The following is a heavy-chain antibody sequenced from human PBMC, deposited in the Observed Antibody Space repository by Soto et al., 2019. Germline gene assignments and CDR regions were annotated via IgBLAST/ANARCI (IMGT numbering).Heavy chain of an antibody. J-gene: IGHJ4*02. CDR3: VKGSSSHRPYYFDY. D-gene: IGHD3-3*01. CDR1: GFIFNNYV. CDR2: IAGDASGT. Sequence: GGSLRLSCGASGFIFNNYVMSWVRQAPGKGLEWASAIAGDASGTYYADSVKGRFTISRDNSKNMLSLEMSSLRTEDTAVYYCVKGSSSHRPYYFDYWGLGNLVTVSS. V-gene: IGHV3-23*01.